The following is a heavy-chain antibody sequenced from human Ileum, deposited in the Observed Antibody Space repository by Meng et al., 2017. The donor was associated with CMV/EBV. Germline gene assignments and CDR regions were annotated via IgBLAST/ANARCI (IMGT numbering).Heavy chain of an antibody. CDR2: IDWDDYK. Sequence: SGPTLMKPTQTLTLTCTFSGFSLSTSGMRVSWIRQPPGKALEWLARIDWDDYKFYSTSLKTRLTITKDTSKNQVVLKMTNMNPVDTATYYCARHILFDNNGRTYYFDYWGLGTLVTVSS. D-gene: IGHD3-3*01. J-gene: IGHJ4*02. V-gene: IGHV2-70D*14. CDR3: ARHILFDNNGRTYYFDY. CDR1: GFSLSTSGMR.